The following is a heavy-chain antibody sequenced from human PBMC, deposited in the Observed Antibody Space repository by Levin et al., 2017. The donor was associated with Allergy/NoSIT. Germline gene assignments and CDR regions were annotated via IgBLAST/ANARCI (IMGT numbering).Heavy chain of an antibody. CDR2: IKSEKDGGTT. CDR1: GFTFSNAW. Sequence: GGSLRLSCSTSGFTFSNAWMTWIRQAPGKGLEWVGFIKSEKDGGTTDYAAAVKGRFTISRDDPKDTLFLQMNSLKIEATGVYYCQASWTKCHGQRWFAPWGQGTLVTVS. J-gene: IGHJ5*02. V-gene: IGHV3-15*01. D-gene: IGHD3/OR15-3a*01. CDR3: QASWTKCHGQRWFAP.